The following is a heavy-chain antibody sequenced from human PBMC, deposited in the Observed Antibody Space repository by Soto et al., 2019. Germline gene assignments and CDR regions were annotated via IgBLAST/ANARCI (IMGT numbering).Heavy chain of an antibody. V-gene: IGHV4-4*07. D-gene: IGHD6-19*01. CDR3: VRVGAVATNGGYFDY. CDR1: GGSITNYY. CDR2: IHGSGTT. J-gene: IGHJ4*02. Sequence: VQLQESGPGLVNPSETLSLTCNVSGGSITNYYWTWIRQPVGKGLEWIGRIHGSGTTAYSPSLRGRLIMSLDTYKNQLSLKVTSVTAADTAIYYCVRVGAVATNGGYFDYWGQGALVTVSA.